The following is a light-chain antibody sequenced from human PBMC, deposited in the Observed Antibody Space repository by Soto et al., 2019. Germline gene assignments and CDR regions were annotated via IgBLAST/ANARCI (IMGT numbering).Light chain of an antibody. CDR2: RAS. CDR3: QQYHNLWT. V-gene: IGKV3-15*01. J-gene: IGKJ1*01. Sequence: EIVMTQSPPTLSVSPGERATLSCTARHYVYSNVAWFQQRPGQAPRLLIYRASTRATGTPARFSGSGSGTEFTLTSSSMQSEDFALYYCQQYHNLWTFGQGTKVDI. CDR1: HYVYSN.